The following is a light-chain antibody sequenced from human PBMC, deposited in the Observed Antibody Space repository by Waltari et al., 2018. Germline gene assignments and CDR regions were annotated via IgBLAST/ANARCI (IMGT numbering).Light chain of an antibody. CDR1: QSVSSSY. CDR3: QQYGTSPPLT. CDR2: GAS. J-gene: IGKJ4*01. Sequence: EIVLTQSPGTLSLSPGERATLSCRASQSVSSSYLAWYQHKHGQAPRLVIYGASSRAACIPDRFSGSGAGSDFTLTISRLEPEDVAVYYCQQYGTSPPLTFGGGTKVEIK. V-gene: IGKV3-20*01.